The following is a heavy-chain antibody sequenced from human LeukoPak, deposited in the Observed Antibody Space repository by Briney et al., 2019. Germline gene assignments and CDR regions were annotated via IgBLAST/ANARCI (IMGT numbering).Heavy chain of an antibody. J-gene: IGHJ6*04. D-gene: IGHD3-10*02. CDR3: AELGITMIGGV. CDR2: ISSSGSTI. Sequence: GGTLRLPCAASGFTFSSYDMSWVRQAPGKGLEWVSYISSSGSTIYYADSVKGRFTISRDNAKNSLYLQMNSLRAEDTAVYYCAELGITMIGGVWGKGTTVTISS. V-gene: IGHV3-48*03. CDR1: GFTFSSYD.